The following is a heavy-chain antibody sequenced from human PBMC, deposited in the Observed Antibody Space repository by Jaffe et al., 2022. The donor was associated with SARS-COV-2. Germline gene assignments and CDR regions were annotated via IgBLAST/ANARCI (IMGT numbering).Heavy chain of an antibody. CDR2: VSGSGTTT. J-gene: IGHJ2*01. CDR3: AKHFYHDGSTPYWYFDL. D-gene: IGHD3-22*01. V-gene: IGHV3-23*01. CDR1: GFTFSNYA. Sequence: EVQLLESGGGLVQPGGSLRLSCAASGFTFSNYAMSWVRQAPGKGLEWVSVVSGSGTTTFNADSVRGRFSISRDNSKNTLYLQMNSLRAEDTALYYCAKHFYHDGSTPYWYFDLWGRGTLVAVSS.